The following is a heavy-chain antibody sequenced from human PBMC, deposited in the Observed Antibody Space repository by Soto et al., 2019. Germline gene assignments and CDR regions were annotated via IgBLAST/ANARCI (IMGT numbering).Heavy chain of an antibody. CDR3: ARGWAARTYNWFDP. CDR2: INPHSGGT. V-gene: IGHV1-2*02. Sequence: QVQLVQSGAEVKKPGASVTVSCKASGYSFTGYYMHWVQQAPGQGLEWMGWINPHSGGTKYAQKFQGRVTMTRDTSISTAYMDLSRLRSDDTAVYYCARGWAARTYNWFDPWGQGTLVTVSS. CDR1: GYSFTGYY. D-gene: IGHD1-20*01. J-gene: IGHJ5*02.